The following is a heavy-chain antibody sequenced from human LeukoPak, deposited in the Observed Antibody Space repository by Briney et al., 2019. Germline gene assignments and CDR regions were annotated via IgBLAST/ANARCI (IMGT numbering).Heavy chain of an antibody. CDR3: TTDGHH. CDR1: GFTFSSYS. J-gene: IGHJ5*02. CDR2: IKEDGSEI. V-gene: IGHV3-7*01. Sequence: PGGSLRLSCAASGFTFSSYSMNWVRQAPGKGLEWLANIKEDGSEIYHVDSVKGRFTTSRDNAKNSLYLQMSSLRVEDTAVYYCTTDGHHWGQGTLVSVS.